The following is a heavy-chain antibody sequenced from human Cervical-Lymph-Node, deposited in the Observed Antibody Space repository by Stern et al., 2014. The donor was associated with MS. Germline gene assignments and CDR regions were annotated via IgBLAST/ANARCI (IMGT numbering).Heavy chain of an antibody. V-gene: IGHV1-46*01. Sequence: DQLVESGPEVKKPGASVMVSCKTSGLTFTNYYIHWVRQAPGQGLEWMGIINPNGSVTASAQKFQGRLTMTRDTSTTTVYMRLITLTSEDTAMYYCTRAVGGVGREWGQGTLVFVSS. J-gene: IGHJ4*02. CDR3: TRAVGGVGRE. CDR2: INPNGSVT. CDR1: GLTFTNYY. D-gene: IGHD3-16*01.